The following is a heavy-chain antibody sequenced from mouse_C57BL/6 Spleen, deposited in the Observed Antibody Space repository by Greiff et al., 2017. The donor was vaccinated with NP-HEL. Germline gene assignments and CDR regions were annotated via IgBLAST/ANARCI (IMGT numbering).Heavy chain of an antibody. D-gene: IGHD1-1*01. CDR3: AREGSFITTVVRYFDV. Sequence: EVQLVESGPELVKPGASVKISCKASGYSFTDYNMNWVKQSNGKSLEWIGVINPNYGTTSYNQKFKGKATLTVDQSSSTAYMQLNSLTSEDSAVYYCAREGSFITTVVRYFDVWGTGTTVTVSS. CDR2: INPNYGTT. J-gene: IGHJ1*03. V-gene: IGHV1-39*01. CDR1: GYSFTDYN.